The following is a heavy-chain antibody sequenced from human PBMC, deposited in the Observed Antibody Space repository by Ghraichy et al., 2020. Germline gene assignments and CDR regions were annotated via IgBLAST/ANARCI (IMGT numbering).Heavy chain of an antibody. CDR2: ISYDGSNK. D-gene: IGHD3-3*01. CDR1: GFTFSSYG. CDR3: ATGPITIFGVVPFDY. V-gene: IGHV3-30*03. Sequence: GGSLRLSCAASGFTFSSYGMHWVRQAPGKGLEWVAVISYDGSNKYYADSVKGRFTISRDNSKNTLYLQMNSLRAEDTAVYYCATGPITIFGVVPFDYWGQGTLVTVSS. J-gene: IGHJ4*02.